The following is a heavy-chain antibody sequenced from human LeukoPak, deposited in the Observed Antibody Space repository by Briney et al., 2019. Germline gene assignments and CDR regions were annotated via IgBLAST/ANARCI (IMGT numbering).Heavy chain of an antibody. CDR3: ARDHNYAFDN. CDR2: IGISSGNT. D-gene: IGHD1-1*01. Sequence: TGGSLRLSCAASGFPFNDYSMNWVRQAPGKGLEWISYIGISSGNTKYADSVKGRFTISGDNAKNSLYLQMNNLRVEDTAVYYCARDHNYAFDNWGQGTLVTVSS. J-gene: IGHJ4*02. CDR1: GFPFNDYS. V-gene: IGHV3-48*04.